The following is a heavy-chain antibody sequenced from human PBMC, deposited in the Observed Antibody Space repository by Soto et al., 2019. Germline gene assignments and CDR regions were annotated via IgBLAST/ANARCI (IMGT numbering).Heavy chain of an antibody. CDR3: ARMGGCSGGSCYPGYHYYYYMAV. Sequence: ASVKVSFKASGYTFTGYYMHWVRQAPGQGLEWMGWINSNSGGTNYAQKFQGWVTMTRDTSISTAYMELSRLRSDDTAVYYCARMGGCSGGSCYPGYHYYYYMAVWGKGTTVTVSS. CDR1: GYTFTGYY. J-gene: IGHJ6*03. CDR2: INSNSGGT. V-gene: IGHV1-2*04. D-gene: IGHD2-15*01.